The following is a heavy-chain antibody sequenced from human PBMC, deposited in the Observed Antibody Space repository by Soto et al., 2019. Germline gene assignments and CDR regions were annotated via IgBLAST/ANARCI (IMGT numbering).Heavy chain of an antibody. Sequence: SVKVSCKASGCTFSSYAISWVRQAPGQGLEWMGGIIPIFGTANYAQKFQGRVTITADESTSTAYMELSSLRSEDTAVYYCARSQGWYYYDSSGYPRPGLPAYYYGMDVWGQGTTVTVSS. V-gene: IGHV1-69*13. CDR1: GCTFSSYA. D-gene: IGHD3-22*01. CDR3: ARSQGWYYYDSSGYPRPGLPAYYYGMDV. J-gene: IGHJ6*02. CDR2: IIPIFGTA.